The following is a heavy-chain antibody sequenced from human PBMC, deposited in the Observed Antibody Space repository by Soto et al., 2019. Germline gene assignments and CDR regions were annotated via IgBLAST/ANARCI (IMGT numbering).Heavy chain of an antibody. CDR1: GFTFSSYG. D-gene: IGHD1-26*01. J-gene: IGHJ4*02. V-gene: IGHV3-7*01. CDR2: IKQDGSEK. CDR3: ARTNSGSYFERDY. Sequence: EVQLVESGGGLVQPGGSLRLSCAASGFTFSSYGMSWVRQAPGKGLEWVANIKQDGSEKYYVDSVKGRFTISRDNAKNSRYLKMNSLRAEDTAVYYCARTNSGSYFERDYWGQGTLVTVSS.